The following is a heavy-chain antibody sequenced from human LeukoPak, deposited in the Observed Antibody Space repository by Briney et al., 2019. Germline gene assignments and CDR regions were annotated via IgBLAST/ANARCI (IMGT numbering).Heavy chain of an antibody. CDR1: GFTFSSYA. Sequence: QAGGSLRLSCAASGFTFSSYAMSWVRQAPGKGLEWVSVIYSGGRTYYADSVKGRFTISRDNSKNTLYLQMNSLRAEDTAVYYCARESNSGYYLSYWGQGTLVTVSS. J-gene: IGHJ4*02. CDR3: ARESNSGYYLSY. CDR2: IYSGGRT. V-gene: IGHV3-66*01. D-gene: IGHD3-22*01.